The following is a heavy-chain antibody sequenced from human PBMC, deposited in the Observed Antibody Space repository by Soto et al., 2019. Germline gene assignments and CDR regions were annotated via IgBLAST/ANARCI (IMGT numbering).Heavy chain of an antibody. J-gene: IGHJ6*03. CDR2: INHSGST. CDR1: GGSFSGYY. CDR3: ARRKSRPPYYYYYMDV. V-gene: IGHV4-34*01. Sequence: SETLSLTCAVYGGSFSGYYWSWIRQPPGRGLEWIGEINHSGSTNYNPSLKSRVTISVDTSKNQFSLKLSSVTAADTAVYYCARRKSRPPYYYYYMDVWGKGTTVTSP.